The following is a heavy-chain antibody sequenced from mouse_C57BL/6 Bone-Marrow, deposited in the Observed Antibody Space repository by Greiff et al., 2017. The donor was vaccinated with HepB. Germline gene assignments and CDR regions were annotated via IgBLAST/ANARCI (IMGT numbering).Heavy chain of an antibody. J-gene: IGHJ3*01. CDR2: ISSGGDYI. D-gene: IGHD4-1*01. Sequence: EVQVVESGEGLVKPGGSLKLSCAASGFTFSSYAMSWVRQTPEKRLEWVAYISSGGDYIYYADTVKGRFTISRDNARNTLYLQMSSLKSEDTAMYYCTRVGTGTAFAYWGQGTLVTVSA. CDR3: TRVGTGTAFAY. CDR1: GFTFSSYA. V-gene: IGHV5-9-1*02.